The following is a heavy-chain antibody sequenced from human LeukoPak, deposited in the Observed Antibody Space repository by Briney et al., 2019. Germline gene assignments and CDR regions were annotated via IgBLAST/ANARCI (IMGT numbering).Heavy chain of an antibody. V-gene: IGHV4-39*01. CDR3: ARRQVCSSTSCYGLAGDY. CDR1: GGPISSTTYY. CDR2: IYYSGST. J-gene: IGHJ4*02. D-gene: IGHD2-2*01. Sequence: SETLSLTCTVSGGPISSTTYYWDWIRQPPGKGLEWIGTIYYSGSTYYNPSLKSRVTISVDTSKNQFSLKLSSVTAADTAVYYCARRQVCSSTSCYGLAGDYWGQGTLVTVSS.